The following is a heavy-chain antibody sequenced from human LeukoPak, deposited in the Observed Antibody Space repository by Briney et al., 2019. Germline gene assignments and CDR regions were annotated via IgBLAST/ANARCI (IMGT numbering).Heavy chain of an antibody. CDR1: SGSITDYH. D-gene: IGHD1-26*01. CDR3: ARHSLEWELLGNDAFDI. V-gene: IGHV4-59*08. CDR2: IFYGGST. Sequence: SETLSLTCTVSSGSITDYHWSWIRQPPGRGLEWIGHIFYGGSTNYNASLKSRVTISLDTSKSQFSLEVTSVTAADTAMYYCARHSLEWELLGNDAFDIWGQGTMVTVS. J-gene: IGHJ3*02.